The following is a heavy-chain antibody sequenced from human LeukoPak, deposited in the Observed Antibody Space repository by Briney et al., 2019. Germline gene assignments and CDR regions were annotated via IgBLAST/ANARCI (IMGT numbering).Heavy chain of an antibody. V-gene: IGHV3-48*03. CDR2: ISSSGSTI. J-gene: IGHJ4*02. CDR1: GFTFSSYE. CDR3: AARRLTVTTDIDY. D-gene: IGHD4-17*01. Sequence: GGSLRLSCAASGFTFSSYEMHWVRQAPGKGLEWVSYISSSGSTIYHADSVKGRFTISRDNAKNSLYLQMNSLRAEDTAVYYCAARRLTVTTDIDYWGQGTLVTVSS.